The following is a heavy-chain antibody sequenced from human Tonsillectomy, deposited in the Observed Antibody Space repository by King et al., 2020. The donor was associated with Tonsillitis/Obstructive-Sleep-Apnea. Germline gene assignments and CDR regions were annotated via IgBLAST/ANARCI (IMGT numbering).Heavy chain of an antibody. CDR1: GFTFSNYA. CDR3: AKDVTAARPPYYYYYLDV. D-gene: IGHD6-6*01. J-gene: IGHJ6*03. CDR2: ISGSGGST. Sequence: VQLVESGGGLVQPGGSLRLSCAASGFTFSNYAMSWVRQAPGKGLEWVSAISGSGGSTYYADSVKRRFTISRDNSKNTLYLQMNSLRAEDTAVYYCAKDVTAARPPYYYYYLDVWGKGTTVTVSS. V-gene: IGHV3-23*04.